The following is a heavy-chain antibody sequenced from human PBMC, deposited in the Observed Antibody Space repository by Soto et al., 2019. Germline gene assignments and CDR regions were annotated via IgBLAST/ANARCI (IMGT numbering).Heavy chain of an antibody. V-gene: IGHV5-51*01. CDR3: ARQRCSSTSCYAENYDYYRMDL. CDR1: GYSFTSYW. CDR2: IYPGDSDT. D-gene: IGHD2-2*01. J-gene: IGHJ6*02. Sequence: GESLKISCKGSGYSFTSYWIGWVRQMPGKGLEWMGIIYPGDSDTRYSPSFQGQVTISADKSISTAYLQWSSLKASDTAMYYCARQRCSSTSCYAENYDYYRMDLWGQGTTVTDPS.